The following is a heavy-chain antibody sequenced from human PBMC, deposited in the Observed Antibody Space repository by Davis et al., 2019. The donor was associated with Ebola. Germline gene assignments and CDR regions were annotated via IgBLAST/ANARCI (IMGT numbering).Heavy chain of an antibody. CDR3: AKDERFLENFLPYYMNI. J-gene: IGHJ6*03. CDR2: ISCDGTIT. D-gene: IGHD3-3*01. CDR1: GFTYGDDG. Sequence: SLKISCAAAGFTYGDDGVHWVRQAPGKGLEWLAVISCDGTITKYADSVKGRLTISRDNSNNTLFLHMSRLRAEDTAMYYCAKDERFLENFLPYYMNIWGEGTTVTVFS. V-gene: IGHV3-30*18.